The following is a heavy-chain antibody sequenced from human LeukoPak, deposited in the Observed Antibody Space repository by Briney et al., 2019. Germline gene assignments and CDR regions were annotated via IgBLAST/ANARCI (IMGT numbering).Heavy chain of an antibody. CDR3: ARLRRIARAGMDV. D-gene: IGHD6-19*01. J-gene: IGHJ6*03. Sequence: GGSLRLSCAASGFTFSSYWMHWVRQAPGKGLVWVSRINSDGSSTSYADSVKGRFTISRDNAKNTLYLQMNSLRAEDTAVYYCARLRRIARAGMDVWGKGTTVTISS. V-gene: IGHV3-74*01. CDR1: GFTFSSYW. CDR2: INSDGSST.